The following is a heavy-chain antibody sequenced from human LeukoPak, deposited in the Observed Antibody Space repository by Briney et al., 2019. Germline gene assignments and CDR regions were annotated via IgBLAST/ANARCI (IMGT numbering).Heavy chain of an antibody. J-gene: IGHJ3*02. D-gene: IGHD3-3*01. CDR1: GYTFTSYY. V-gene: IGHV1-46*01. CDR2: INPSGGST. Sequence: GASVKVSCKASGYTFTSYYMHWVRQAPGQGLEWMGIINPSGGSTSYAQKFQGRVTMTRDTSTSTVYMELSSLRSDDTAVYYCARARYDFWSGYYRDAFDIWGQGTMVTVSS. CDR3: ARARYDFWSGYYRDAFDI.